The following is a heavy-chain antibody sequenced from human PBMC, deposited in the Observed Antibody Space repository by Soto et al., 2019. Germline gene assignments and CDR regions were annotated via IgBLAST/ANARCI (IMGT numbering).Heavy chain of an antibody. Sequence: SETLSLTCTVSGGSISRYYWSWIRQPPGKGLEWIGYLYNAGSTIYNPSLKSRVTVSVDMSQNQFSLNLNYVTAADTAVYYCARDLWGYCGTDCYPLDVWGQGTTVTVSS. CDR2: LYNAGST. CDR3: ARDLWGYCGTDCYPLDV. CDR1: GGSISRYY. J-gene: IGHJ6*02. D-gene: IGHD2-21*02. V-gene: IGHV4-59*01.